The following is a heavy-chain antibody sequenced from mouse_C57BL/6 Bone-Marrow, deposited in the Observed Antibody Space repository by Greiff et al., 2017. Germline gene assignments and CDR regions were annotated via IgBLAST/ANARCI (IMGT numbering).Heavy chain of an antibody. D-gene: IGHD2-4*01. V-gene: IGHV5-9-1*02. Sequence: EVQGVESGEGLVKPGGSLKLSCAASGFTFRSYAMSWVRQTPEKRLEWVAYSSSGGDYIYYADTVKGRFTISRDNARNTLYLQMSSLKSEDTDMYYSKIKPFYYDYDAWFAYWGQGTLVT. J-gene: IGHJ3*01. CDR1: GFTFRSYA. CDR3: KIKPFYYDYDAWFAY. CDR2: SSSGGDYI.